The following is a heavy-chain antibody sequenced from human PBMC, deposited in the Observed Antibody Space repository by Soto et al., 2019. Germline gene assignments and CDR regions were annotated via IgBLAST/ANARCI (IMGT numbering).Heavy chain of an antibody. D-gene: IGHD3-22*01. Sequence: QVQLVQSGAEVKKPGSSVKVSCKASGGTFSSYAISWVRQAPGQGLEWMGGIIPIFGTADYAQKFQGRVTITAEESTSTGNMELSRLRSEDTAVYYCASHYDSSGYYYRGLDYWGQGTLVTVSS. CDR3: ASHYDSSGYYYRGLDY. J-gene: IGHJ4*02. CDR2: IIPIFGTA. CDR1: GGTFSSYA. V-gene: IGHV1-69*12.